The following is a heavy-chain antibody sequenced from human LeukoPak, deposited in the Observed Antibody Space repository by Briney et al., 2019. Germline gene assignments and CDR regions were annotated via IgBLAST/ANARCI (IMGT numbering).Heavy chain of an antibody. CDR2: ISSSGSTI. CDR1: GFTFSDYY. CDR3: ARVRELNLHYYYYYYMDV. Sequence: PGGSLRLSCAASGFTFSDYYMSWIRQAPGKGLEWVSYISSSGSTIYYADSVKGRFTISRDNAKNSLYLQMNSLRAEDTAVYYCARVRELNLHYYYYYYMDVWGKGTTVTVSS. J-gene: IGHJ6*03. V-gene: IGHV3-11*04.